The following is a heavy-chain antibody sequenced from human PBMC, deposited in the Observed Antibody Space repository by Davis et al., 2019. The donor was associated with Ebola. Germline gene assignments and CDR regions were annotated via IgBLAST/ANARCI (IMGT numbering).Heavy chain of an antibody. V-gene: IGHV5-51*01. CDR2: IYPGDSDT. J-gene: IGHJ4*02. D-gene: IGHD4-11*01. CDR1: GYSFTTYW. Sequence: PGGSLRLSCKGSGYSFTTYWIGWVRQMPGKGLEWMGIIYPGDSDTRYSPSFQGQVTISADKSISTAYLQWSSLKASDTAMYYCARREGYSNPFDYWGQGTLVTVSS. CDR3: ARREGYSNPFDY.